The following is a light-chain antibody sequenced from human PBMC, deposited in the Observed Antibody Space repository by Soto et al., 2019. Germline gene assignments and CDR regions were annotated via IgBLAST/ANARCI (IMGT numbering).Light chain of an antibody. CDR3: AAWDDSLNAVV. Sequence: QSVLTQPPSASGTPGQRVTISCSGSSSNIGRNTVNWYQQLPGTAPKVLIYSNNQRPSGVPDRLSGDKSGTSASLAISGLQSEDEADYYCAAWDDSLNAVVFGGGTKLTVL. J-gene: IGLJ2*01. CDR1: SSNIGRNT. CDR2: SNN. V-gene: IGLV1-44*01.